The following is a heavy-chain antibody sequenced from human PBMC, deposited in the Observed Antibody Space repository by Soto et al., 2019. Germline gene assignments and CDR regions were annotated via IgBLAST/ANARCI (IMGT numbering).Heavy chain of an antibody. J-gene: IGHJ4*02. CDR2: IYHSGST. CDR1: GDSISSRSYY. Sequence: SETLSLTCTVTGDSISSRSYYWGWIRQPPGKGLEWIGEIYHSGSTNYNPSLKSRVTISVDKSKNQFSLKLSSVTAADTAVYYCARGAYDYVWDFDYWGQGTLVTV. D-gene: IGHD3-16*01. CDR3: ARGAYDYVWDFDY. V-gene: IGHV4-39*07.